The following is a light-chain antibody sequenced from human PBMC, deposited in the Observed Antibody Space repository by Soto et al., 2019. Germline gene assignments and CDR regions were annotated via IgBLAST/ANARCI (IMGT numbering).Light chain of an antibody. CDR3: QQYSSYSIT. CDR1: QTISSW. J-gene: IGKJ5*01. CDR2: EAS. V-gene: IGKV1-5*01. Sequence: DIQMTQSPSTLAASVGDRVTMTCRASQTISSWLAWYQQKPGKAPKLLIYEASNLESGVPSRFSGSGSGTEFTLTISSLQPDDFATYYCQQYSSYSITFGQGTRLEIK.